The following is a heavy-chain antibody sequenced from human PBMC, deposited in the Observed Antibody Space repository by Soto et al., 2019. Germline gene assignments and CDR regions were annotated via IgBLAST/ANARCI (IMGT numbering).Heavy chain of an antibody. V-gene: IGHV3-33*01. CDR1: GFSFSHQG. J-gene: IGHJ4*02. CDR3: ARWEGADTSGSYST. D-gene: IGHD3-22*01. CDR2: IWYDGSKK. Sequence: PGGSLRLSCRASGFSFSHQGMHWVRQAPGKGLEWVAVIWYDGSKKNYADSVKGRFSISRDNSENTLYLQMNSLRAEDTAVYYCARWEGADTSGSYSTWGQGTLVTVSS.